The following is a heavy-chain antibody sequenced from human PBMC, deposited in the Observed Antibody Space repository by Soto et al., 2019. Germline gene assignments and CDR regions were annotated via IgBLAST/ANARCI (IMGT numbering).Heavy chain of an antibody. CDR3: AIDRDSSGWYVIDY. D-gene: IGHD6-19*01. J-gene: IGHJ4*02. Sequence: PSQTLSLTWAISGDSGSSNSATWNWIRQSPSRGLEWLGRTYYRSKWYNDYAVSVKSRITINPDTSKNQFSLQLNSVTPEDTAVYYCAIDRDSSGWYVIDYWGPGTLVTVSS. V-gene: IGHV6-1*01. CDR2: TYYRSKWYN. CDR1: GDSGSSNSAT.